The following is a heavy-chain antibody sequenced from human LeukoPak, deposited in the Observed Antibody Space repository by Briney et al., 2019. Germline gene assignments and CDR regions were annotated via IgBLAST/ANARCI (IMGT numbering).Heavy chain of an antibody. CDR3: AKVTIFGVVPTFGYFDY. Sequence: PGGSLRLSCAASGFTFSSYAMHWVRQAPGKGLEYVSAISSNGGSTYYANSVKGRFTISRDNSKNTLYLQMNSLRAEDTAVYYCAKVTIFGVVPTFGYFDYWGQGTLVTVSS. CDR2: ISSNGGST. D-gene: IGHD3-3*01. J-gene: IGHJ4*02. CDR1: GFTFSSYA. V-gene: IGHV3-64*01.